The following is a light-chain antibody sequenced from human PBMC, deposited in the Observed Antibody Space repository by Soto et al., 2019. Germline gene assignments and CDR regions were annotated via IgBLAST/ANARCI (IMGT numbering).Light chain of an antibody. CDR3: QLCAVSPEVT. CDR1: QTINSNY. CDR2: GAS. J-gene: IGKJ4*01. Sequence: EIVLTQSPGTLSLSPGERAALSCRSSQTINSNYFSWYQHKPGQAPRLLISGASNRATGIPDRFSGGGSGTNFTLTISRLESEDFAVYFCQLCAVSPEVTFGGGTKVEIK. V-gene: IGKV3-20*01.